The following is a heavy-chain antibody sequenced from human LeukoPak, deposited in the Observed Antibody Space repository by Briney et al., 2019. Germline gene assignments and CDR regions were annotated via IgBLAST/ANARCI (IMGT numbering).Heavy chain of an antibody. CDR2: VNPDDSDT. Sequence: GESLKISCKGSGYSFTSQWISWVRQMPGKGLEWMGIVNPDDSDTIYSPSFQGQVTISADESITTAYLQWSSLKASDTAMYYCARLEAVAGPYYYYGMDVWGQGTTVTVSS. V-gene: IGHV5-51*01. CDR1: GYSFTSQW. CDR3: ARLEAVAGPYYYYGMDV. J-gene: IGHJ6*02. D-gene: IGHD6-19*01.